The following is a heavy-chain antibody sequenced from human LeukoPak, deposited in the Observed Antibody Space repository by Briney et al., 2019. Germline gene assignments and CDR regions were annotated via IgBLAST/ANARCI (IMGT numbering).Heavy chain of an antibody. V-gene: IGHV3-21*01. J-gene: IGHJ4*02. D-gene: IGHD2-2*01. Sequence: GGSLRLSCAASGFTFSSYSMNWVRQAPGKGLEWVSSISSSSSYIYYADSVKGRFTTSRDNAKNSLYLQMNSLRAEDTAVYYCARDLTSCYDYWGQGTLVTVSS. CDR3: ARDLTSCYDY. CDR2: ISSSSSYI. CDR1: GFTFSSYS.